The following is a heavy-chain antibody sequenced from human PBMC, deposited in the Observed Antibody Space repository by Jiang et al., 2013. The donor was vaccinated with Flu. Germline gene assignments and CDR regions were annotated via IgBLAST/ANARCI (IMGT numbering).Heavy chain of an antibody. CDR2: IYYSGST. J-gene: IGHJ4*02. CDR1: GGSISSSSYY. CDR3: ARRPTQNYCSGGSCYVPWFDY. D-gene: IGHD2-15*01. V-gene: IGHV4-39*01. Sequence: GPGLVKPSETLSLTCTVSGGSISSSSYYWGWIRQPPGKGLEWIGSIYYSGSTYYNPSLKSRVTISVDTSKNQFSLKLSSVTAADTAVYYCARRPTQNYCSGGSCYVPWFDYWGQGTLVTVSS.